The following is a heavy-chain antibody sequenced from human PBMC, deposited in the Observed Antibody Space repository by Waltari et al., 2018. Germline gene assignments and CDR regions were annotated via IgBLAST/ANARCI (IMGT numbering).Heavy chain of an antibody. Sequence: QVQLVQSGAEVQKPGSSVKVSCKASGGTFSSYAISWVRQAPGQGLEWMGRIIPIFGTANYAQKFQGRVTITADKSTSTAYMELSSLRSEDTAVYYCVRQLVLSSSWVPLDYWGQGTLVTVSS. J-gene: IGHJ4*02. D-gene: IGHD6-13*01. V-gene: IGHV1-69*08. CDR2: IIPIFGTA. CDR3: VRQLVLSSSWVPLDY. CDR1: GGTFSSYA.